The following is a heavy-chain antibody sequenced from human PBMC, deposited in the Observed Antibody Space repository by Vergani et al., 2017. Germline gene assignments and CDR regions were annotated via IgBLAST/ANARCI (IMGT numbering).Heavy chain of an antibody. CDR3: ARADLKYDPGDAFDI. D-gene: IGHD3-10*01. V-gene: IGHV3-30-3*01. J-gene: IGHJ3*02. CDR1: GFTFSSYA. Sequence: QVQLVESGGGVVQPGRSLRLSCAASGFTFSSYAMHWVRQAPGKGLEWVAVISYDGSNKYYADSVKGRITISRDNSKNTLYLQMNSLRAEDTAVYYCARADLKYDPGDAFDIWGQGTMVTVSS. CDR2: ISYDGSNK.